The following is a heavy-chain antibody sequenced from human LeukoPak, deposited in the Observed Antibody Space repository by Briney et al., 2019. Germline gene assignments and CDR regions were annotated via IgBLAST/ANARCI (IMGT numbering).Heavy chain of an antibody. D-gene: IGHD3-3*01. Sequence: SSETLSLTCTVSGVSISSYYWSWIRQPPGKGLEGIGCIYYSGSTNYNPSLRSRVTISVDTSKNQFSLKLSSVTAADRAVYYCARDSVGDFWSGYSNWFDPWGQGTLVTVSS. CDR3: ARDSVGDFWSGYSNWFDP. CDR1: GVSISSYY. J-gene: IGHJ5*02. CDR2: IYYSGST. V-gene: IGHV4-59*01.